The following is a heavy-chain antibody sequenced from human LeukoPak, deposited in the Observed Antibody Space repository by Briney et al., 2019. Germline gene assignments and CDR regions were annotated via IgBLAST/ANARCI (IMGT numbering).Heavy chain of an antibody. CDR1: RGSISTYY. J-gene: IGHJ6*03. D-gene: IGHD3-3*01. Sequence: SETLSLTCTVSRGSISTYYWTWIRQPPGKGLEYIGYIHSSGNSNYNPSLKSRVTMSVDTSKNQFSLKLSSVTAADTAVYYCARDGFLGYYYMDVWGKGTTVTVSS. V-gene: IGHV4-59*12. CDR2: IHSSGNS. CDR3: ARDGFLGYYYMDV.